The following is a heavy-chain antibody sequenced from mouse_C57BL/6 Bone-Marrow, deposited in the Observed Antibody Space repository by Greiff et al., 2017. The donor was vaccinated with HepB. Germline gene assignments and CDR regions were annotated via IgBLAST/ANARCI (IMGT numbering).Heavy chain of an antibody. CDR2: IDPSDSYT. Sequence: VQLQQPGAELVRPGTSVKLSCKASGYTFTSSWMPWVKQRPGQGLEWIGVIDPSDSYTNYNQKFKGKATLTVDTSSSTAYMQRSSLTSEDSAVYYCARLEWNWGIDPFAYWGQGTLVTVSA. J-gene: IGHJ3*01. V-gene: IGHV1-59*01. D-gene: IGHD4-1*01. CDR3: ARLEWNWGIDPFAY. CDR1: GYTFTSSW.